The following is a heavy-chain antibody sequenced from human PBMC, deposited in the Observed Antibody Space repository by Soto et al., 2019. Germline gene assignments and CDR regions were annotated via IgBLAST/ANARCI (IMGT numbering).Heavy chain of an antibody. CDR2: IYYSGST. CDR1: GGSISSGGYY. D-gene: IGHD2-21*01. J-gene: IGHJ3*02. CDR3: ARDLEYCGGNCYLGPAFDI. V-gene: IGHV4-31*03. Sequence: SETLSLTCTVSGGSISSGGYYWSWIRQHPGKGLEWIGYIYYSGSTYYNPSLKSRVTISVDTSKNQFSLKLSSVTAADTAVYYCARDLEYCGGNCYLGPAFDIWGQGTMVTVSS.